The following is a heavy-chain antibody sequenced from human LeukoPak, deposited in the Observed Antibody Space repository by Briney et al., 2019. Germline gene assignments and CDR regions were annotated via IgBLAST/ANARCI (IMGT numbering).Heavy chain of an antibody. CDR1: GFTFSNAW. Sequence: PGGPLTLSCAASGFTFSNAWMSWVRQAPGKGLEWVGRIKSKTDGGTTDYAAPVKGRFTISRDDSKNTLYLQMNSLKTEDTAVYYCTRHLAKRTTVTSGYYYYMDVWGKGTTVTVSS. V-gene: IGHV3-15*01. D-gene: IGHD4-17*01. CDR2: IKSKTDGGTT. CDR3: TRHLAKRTTVTSGYYYYMDV. J-gene: IGHJ6*03.